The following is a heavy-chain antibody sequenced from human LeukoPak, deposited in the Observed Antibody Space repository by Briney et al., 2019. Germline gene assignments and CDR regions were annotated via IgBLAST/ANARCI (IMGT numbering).Heavy chain of an antibody. CDR1: GFTVSSKY. CDR3: ARDPAGIAVAGNY. Sequence: GGSLRLSCAASGFTVSSKYMSWVRQAPGEGLEWVSVIHSSGSTDYADSVKGRFTISRDNSKNTVYLQMNSLRAEDTAVYYCARDPAGIAVAGNYWGQGTLVTVSS. V-gene: IGHV3-53*01. D-gene: IGHD6-19*01. J-gene: IGHJ4*02. CDR2: IHSSGST.